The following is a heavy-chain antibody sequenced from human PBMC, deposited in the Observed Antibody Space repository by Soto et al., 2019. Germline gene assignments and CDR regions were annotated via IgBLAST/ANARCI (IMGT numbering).Heavy chain of an antibody. J-gene: IGHJ4*02. Sequence: GGSLRLSCAASGFIFSSYAMHFVRQAPGKGLEWVALISYDGNNKYYADSVKGRFTISRDNSKNTLYLQMNSLRPEDTAVFYCGRCSSTRCHLGSDYWGQGTLVTGS. CDR3: GRCSSTRCHLGSDY. V-gene: IGHV3-30-3*01. D-gene: IGHD2-2*01. CDR2: ISYDGNNK. CDR1: GFIFSSYA.